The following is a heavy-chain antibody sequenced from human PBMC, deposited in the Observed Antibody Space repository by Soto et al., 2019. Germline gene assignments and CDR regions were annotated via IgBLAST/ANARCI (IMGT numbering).Heavy chain of an antibody. Sequence: GGSLRLSCAASGFTFSNYGMHWVRQAPGKGLEWMGGFDPEDGETIYAQKFQGRVTMTEDTSTDTAYMELSSLRSEDTAVYYCATAFQGSGNLYFDYWGQGTXVTVSS. CDR3: ATAFQGSGNLYFDY. D-gene: IGHD3-10*01. J-gene: IGHJ4*02. CDR2: FDPEDGET. V-gene: IGHV1-24*01. CDR1: GFTFSNYG.